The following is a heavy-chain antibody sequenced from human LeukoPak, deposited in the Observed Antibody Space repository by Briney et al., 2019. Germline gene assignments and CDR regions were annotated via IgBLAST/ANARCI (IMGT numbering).Heavy chain of an antibody. J-gene: IGHJ4*02. Sequence: SETLSLTCTVSGGSISSSSYYWGWIRQPPGKGLEWIGSIYHSGSTYYNPSLKSRVTISVDTSKNQFSLKLSSVTAADTAVYYCASTAALDGYSYGYAFDYWGQGTLVTVSS. D-gene: IGHD5-18*01. CDR2: IYHSGST. V-gene: IGHV4-39*07. CDR3: ASTAALDGYSYGYAFDY. CDR1: GGSISSSSYY.